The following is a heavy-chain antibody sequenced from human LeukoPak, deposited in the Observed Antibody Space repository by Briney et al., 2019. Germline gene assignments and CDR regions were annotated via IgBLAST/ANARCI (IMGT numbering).Heavy chain of an antibody. D-gene: IGHD2-15*01. CDR2: IGPTGSDR. V-gene: IGHV3-21*01. CDR1: GLTFSTSG. J-gene: IGHJ6*03. CDR3: AKGSFYCSGNTCPQYYYYMDV. Sequence: GGSLGLSCTASGLTFSTSGFNWVRQAPGKGLEWVASIGPTGSDRYHADSIKGRFTISRDNSDNTLYLQMNSLRAEDTAVYYCAKGSFYCSGNTCPQYYYYMDVWGKGTTVTVSS.